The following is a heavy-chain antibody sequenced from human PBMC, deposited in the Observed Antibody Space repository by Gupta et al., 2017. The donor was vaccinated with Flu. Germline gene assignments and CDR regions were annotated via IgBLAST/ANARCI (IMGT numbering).Heavy chain of an antibody. CDR3: ARADDNYYYYGMDV. D-gene: IGHD1-1*01. V-gene: IGHV4-59*01. J-gene: IGHJ6*02. Sequence: QVQLQESGPGLVKPSETLSLTCTVSGGSISSYYWSWIRQPPGKGLEWIGYIYYSGSTNYNPSLKSRVTISVDTSKNQFSLKLSSVTAADTAVYYCARADDNYYYYGMDVWGQGTTVTVSS. CDR1: GGSISSYY. CDR2: IYYSGST.